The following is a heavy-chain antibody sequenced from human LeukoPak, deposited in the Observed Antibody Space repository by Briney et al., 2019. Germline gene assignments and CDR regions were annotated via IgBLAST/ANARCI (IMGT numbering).Heavy chain of an antibody. J-gene: IGHJ4*02. D-gene: IGHD3-10*01. CDR2: ISSSGSTI. CDR1: GFTFSSYE. Sequence: GGSLRLSCAASGFTFSSYEMNWVRQAPGKGLEWVSYISSSGSTIYYADSVKGRFTISRDNAKNSLYPQMNSLRAEDTAVYYCARGRHLWFGELLPPYYFDYWGQGTLVTVSS. V-gene: IGHV3-48*03. CDR3: ARGRHLWFGELLPPYYFDY.